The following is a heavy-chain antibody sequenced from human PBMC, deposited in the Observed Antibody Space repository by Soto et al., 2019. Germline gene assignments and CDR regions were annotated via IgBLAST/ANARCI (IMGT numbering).Heavy chain of an antibody. CDR3: ARVVLTITRGAFDA. J-gene: IGHJ3*01. Sequence: QVQLQESGPGLVKPSGTLSLTCAVSGGSISISPWWTWVGQSPGRGLEYIGEISHSGTSNSNPSLKSRVTLSVDKSKNHFSLTLTSVTAADTAVYYCARVVLTITRGAFDAWGQGTLVIVSS. D-gene: IGHD3-9*01. CDR1: GGSISISPW. CDR2: ISHSGTS. V-gene: IGHV4-4*02.